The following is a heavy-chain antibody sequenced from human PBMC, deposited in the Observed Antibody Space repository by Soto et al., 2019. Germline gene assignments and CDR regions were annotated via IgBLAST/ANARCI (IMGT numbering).Heavy chain of an antibody. CDR3: ARFGRSSSWYHSLDY. Sequence: QVQLVESGGGVVQPGRSLRLSCAASGFTFSSYGMHWVRQAPGKWLEWVAVIWYDGSNKYYADSVKGRFTISRDNSKNTLYLQMNSLRAEDTAVYYCARFGRSSSWYHSLDYWGQGTLVTVSS. J-gene: IGHJ4*02. D-gene: IGHD6-13*01. CDR1: GFTFSSYG. V-gene: IGHV3-33*01. CDR2: IWYDGSNK.